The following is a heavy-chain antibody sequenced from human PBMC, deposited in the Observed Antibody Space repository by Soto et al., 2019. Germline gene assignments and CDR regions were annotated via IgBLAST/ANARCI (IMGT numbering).Heavy chain of an antibody. CDR3: ARGVISHWAYFYYMDV. V-gene: IGHV4-34*01. Sequence: PSETLPLTCVVSGGSLSDYFWSWIRQPPGMALEWIGEINHLGSINYNPSLKSRVTMSVDTSKNQFSLTLNSVTAADTATYYCARGVISHWAYFYYMDVWDRGTTVTVSS. CDR2: INHLGSI. CDR1: GGSLSDYF. D-gene: IGHD2-21*01. J-gene: IGHJ6*03.